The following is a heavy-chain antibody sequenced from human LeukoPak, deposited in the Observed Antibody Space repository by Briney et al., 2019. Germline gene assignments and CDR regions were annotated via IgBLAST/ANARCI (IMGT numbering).Heavy chain of an antibody. CDR1: GFTFSDHY. CDR3: GRRPDCSGGTCFVDY. D-gene: IGHD2-15*01. V-gene: IGHV3-72*01. J-gene: IGHJ4*02. Sequence: PGGSLRLSCAASGFTFSDHYMDWVGQAPGKGLEWVGRTRDKANSYTTQYAASVKGRFTISRDNSKNSLYLQMNSLKTEVTVAYYCGRRPDCSGGTCFVDYWGQGTLVTVSS. CDR2: TRDKANSYTT.